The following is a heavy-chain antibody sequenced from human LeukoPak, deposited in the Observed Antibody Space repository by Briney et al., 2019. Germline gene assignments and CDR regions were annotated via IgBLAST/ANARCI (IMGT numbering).Heavy chain of an antibody. D-gene: IGHD1-14*01. CDR2: ISGSGGST. J-gene: IGHJ4*02. CDR1: GFTFSSYA. V-gene: IGHV3-23*01. Sequence: GGSLRLSCAASGFTFSSYAMSWVRQAPGKGLEWVSAISGSGGSTYYADSVKGRFTISRDNSRNTLHLQMNSLRAEDTAVYYCARVGGLAGTDYWGQGTLVTVSS. CDR3: ARVGGLAGTDY.